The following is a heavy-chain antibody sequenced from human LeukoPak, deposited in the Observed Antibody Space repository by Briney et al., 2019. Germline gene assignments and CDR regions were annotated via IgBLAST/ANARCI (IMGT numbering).Heavy chain of an antibody. CDR3: ARDCSNGVCYPRDY. CDR1: GYTFTSYG. Sequence: GASVKVSCKASGYTFTSYGISWVRQAPGQGLEWVGWITTYNGDKKYSEKFQGRITMTTDTSTSTYYMELRSLRSDDTAIYYCARDCSNGVCYPRDYWGQGTLVIVST. J-gene: IGHJ4*02. V-gene: IGHV1-18*01. CDR2: ITTYNGDK. D-gene: IGHD2-8*01.